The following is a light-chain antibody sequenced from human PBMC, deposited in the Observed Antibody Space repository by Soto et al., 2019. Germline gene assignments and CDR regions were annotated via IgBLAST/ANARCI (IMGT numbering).Light chain of an antibody. Sequence: QSALTQPASVSGSPGQSITISCTGTSSDVGGYNYVSWYQQHPGKAPKLIIYEISNRPSGVPDRFSGSKSGNTASLTISGLQAEDEADYYCCSYAGSYTWVFGGGTKLTVL. V-gene: IGLV2-11*01. CDR2: EIS. J-gene: IGLJ3*02. CDR3: CSYAGSYTWV. CDR1: SSDVGGYNY.